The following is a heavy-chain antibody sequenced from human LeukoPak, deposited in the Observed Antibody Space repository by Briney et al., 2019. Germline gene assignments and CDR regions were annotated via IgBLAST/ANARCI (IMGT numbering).Heavy chain of an antibody. CDR1: GFTFSSYE. Sequence: GGSLRLSCAASGFTFSSYEMNWVRQAPGKGLEWVSYISSSSSYIYYADSVKGRFTISRDNAKNSLYLQMNSLRAEDTAVYYCARDDSSGYYYAYWGQGTLVTVSS. J-gene: IGHJ4*02. V-gene: IGHV3-21*05. CDR3: ARDDSSGYYYAY. CDR2: ISSSSSYI. D-gene: IGHD3-22*01.